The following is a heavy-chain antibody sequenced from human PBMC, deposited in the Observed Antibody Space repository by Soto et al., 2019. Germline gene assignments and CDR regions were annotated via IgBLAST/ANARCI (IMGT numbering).Heavy chain of an antibody. CDR2: INHSGST. D-gene: IGHD5-12*01. J-gene: IGHJ4*02. CDR1: GGSFSGYY. CDR3: ARVYSGYDPFDY. V-gene: IGHV4-34*01. Sequence: QVQLQQCGAGLLKPSETLSLTCAVYGGSFSGYYWSWIRQPPGKGLEWVGEINHSGSTNYNPSLKSRVAISVDTSKNQFSLKLSAVTAADTAVYYCARVYSGYDPFDYWGPGTLVTVSS.